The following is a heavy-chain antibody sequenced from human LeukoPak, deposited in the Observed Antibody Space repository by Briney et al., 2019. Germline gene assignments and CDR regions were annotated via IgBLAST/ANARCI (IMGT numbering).Heavy chain of an antibody. CDR2: IYTSGST. D-gene: IGHD3-10*01. CDR1: GGSISSYY. Sequence: PSETLSLTCTVSGGSISSYYWSWIRQPAGKGLEWIGRIYTSGSTNYNPSLKSRVTVSVDTSKNQFSLKLSSVTAADTAVYYCARVSQGVVWFGELGYFDYWGQGTLVTVSS. CDR3: ARVSQGVVWFGELGYFDY. J-gene: IGHJ4*02. V-gene: IGHV4-4*07.